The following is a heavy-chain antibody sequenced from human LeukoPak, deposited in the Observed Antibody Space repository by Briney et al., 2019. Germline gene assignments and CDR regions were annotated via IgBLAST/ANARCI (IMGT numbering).Heavy chain of an antibody. D-gene: IGHD2-15*01. CDR2: ISGSGGST. V-gene: IGHV3-23*01. Sequence: GGSLRLSCAASGFTFSSYAMSWVRQAPGKGLEWVSAISGSGGSTYYADSVKRRFTISRDNSKNTLYLQMNSLRAEDTAVYYCAKDAGGCSGGSCYLNWYFDLWGRGTLVTVSS. CDR1: GFTFSSYA. CDR3: AKDAGGCSGGSCYLNWYFDL. J-gene: IGHJ2*01.